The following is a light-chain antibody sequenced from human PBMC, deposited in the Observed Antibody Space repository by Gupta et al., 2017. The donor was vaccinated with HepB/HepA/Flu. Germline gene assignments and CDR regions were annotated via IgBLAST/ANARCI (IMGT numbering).Light chain of an antibody. CDR1: QSVVYSSNNKNY. J-gene: IGKJ4*01. CDR3: QQDDSSPLT. CDR2: WAS. Sequence: IVMTQSPDSLPVSLGERATINCKSTQSVVYSSNNKNYLAWYQQKPGQPPKLLIYWASTRKSGVPDRFSGSGSGTDFTLTISSLQAEDVAVYYCQQDDSSPLTFGGGTKVEMK. V-gene: IGKV4-1*01.